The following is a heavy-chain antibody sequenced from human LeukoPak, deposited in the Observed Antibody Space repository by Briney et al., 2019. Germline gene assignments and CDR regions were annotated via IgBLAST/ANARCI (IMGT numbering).Heavy chain of an antibody. V-gene: IGHV4-39*01. CDR1: GGSISSSSYY. J-gene: IGHJ5*02. Sequence: KASETLSLTCTVSGGSISSSSYYWGWIRQPPGKGLEWTGSIYYSGSTYYNPSLKSRVTISVDTSKNQFSPKLSSVTAADTAVYYCARPSGLCSSTSCYMGTDPWGQGTLVTVSS. CDR3: ARPSGLCSSTSCYMGTDP. D-gene: IGHD2-2*02. CDR2: IYYSGST.